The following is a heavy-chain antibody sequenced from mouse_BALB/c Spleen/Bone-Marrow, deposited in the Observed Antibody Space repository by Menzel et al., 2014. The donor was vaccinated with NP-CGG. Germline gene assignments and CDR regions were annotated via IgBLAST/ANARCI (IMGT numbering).Heavy chain of an antibody. CDR1: GFNIKDTY. CDR2: IDPANGNT. Sequence: VQLQQPGADLVKPGASVKLSCTASGFNIKDTYMHWVKQRPEQGLEWIGRIDPANGNTKYDPKFQGKAAITADASSNTAYLQLSSLKSEDTAVYYCARGDYYGGSFFAYWGQGTLVTVSA. CDR3: ARGDYYGGSFFAY. D-gene: IGHD1-1*01. J-gene: IGHJ3*01. V-gene: IGHV14-3*02.